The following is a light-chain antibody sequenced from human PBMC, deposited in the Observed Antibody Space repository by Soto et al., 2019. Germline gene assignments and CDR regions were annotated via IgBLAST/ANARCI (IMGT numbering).Light chain of an antibody. Sequence: QSVLTQQPSVSEAPRQRVTISCSGSSSNIGNNAVNWYQQLPGKAPKLLIYYDDLLPSGVSDRFSGSKSGTSASLAISGLQSEDEADYYWAAWDDSLNGWVFGGGTKLTVL. V-gene: IGLV1-36*01. CDR1: SSNIGNNA. CDR2: YDD. J-gene: IGLJ3*02. CDR3: AAWDDSLNGWV.